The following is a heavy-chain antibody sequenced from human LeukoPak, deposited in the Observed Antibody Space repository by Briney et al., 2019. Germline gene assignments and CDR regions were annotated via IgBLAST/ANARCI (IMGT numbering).Heavy chain of an antibody. J-gene: IGHJ1*01. CDR3: ARVNTMRFQH. V-gene: IGHV4-34*01. CDR1: GGSFSGYY. Sequence: SETLSLTCAVYGGSFSGYYWSWIRQPPGKGLEWIGEINHSGGTNYNPSLKSRVTISVDTSKNQFSLKLSSVTAADTAVYYCARVNTMRFQHWGQGTLVTVSS. CDR2: INHSGGT. D-gene: IGHD3-10*01.